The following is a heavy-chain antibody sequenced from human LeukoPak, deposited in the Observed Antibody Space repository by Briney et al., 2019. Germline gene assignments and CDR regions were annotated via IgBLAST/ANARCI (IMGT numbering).Heavy chain of an antibody. D-gene: IGHD3-3*01. CDR2: MNPNSGNT. Sequence: ASVKVSCKASGYTFTSYDINWVRQATGQGLEWMGWMNPNSGNTGYAQKFQGRVTMTRNTSISTAYMELSSLRSEDTAVYYCARGIGDSDYDFHDYWGQGTLVTVSS. J-gene: IGHJ4*02. V-gene: IGHV1-8*01. CDR3: ARGIGDSDYDFHDY. CDR1: GYTFTSYD.